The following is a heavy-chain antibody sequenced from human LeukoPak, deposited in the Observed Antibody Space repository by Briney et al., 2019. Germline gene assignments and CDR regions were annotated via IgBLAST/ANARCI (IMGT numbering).Heavy chain of an antibody. CDR2: IYPGDSDT. V-gene: IGHV5-51*01. D-gene: IGHD1-7*01. Sequence: GESLKISCKGSGYSFTSYWIGWVRQMPGKGLEWMGIIYPGDSDTRYSPSFQGQVTISADKSISTAYLQWSGLKASDTAMYYCARQRNYSYYYYGMDVWGQGTTVTVSS. CDR1: GYSFTSYW. J-gene: IGHJ6*02. CDR3: ARQRNYSYYYYGMDV.